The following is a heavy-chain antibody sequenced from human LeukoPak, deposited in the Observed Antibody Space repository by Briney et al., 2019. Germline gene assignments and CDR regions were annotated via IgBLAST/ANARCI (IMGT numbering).Heavy chain of an antibody. CDR2: ISLDSTNK. D-gene: IGHD7-27*01. Sequence: GRSLRLSCAASGFPFSNCAMHWVRQAPGKGLEWVAIISLDSTNKYYADSVKGRFTISRDNSKNTLYLQMNSLRSEDMAVYYCARDSWGPDYWGQGTLVIVSS. J-gene: IGHJ4*02. V-gene: IGHV3-30*03. CDR1: GFPFSNCA. CDR3: ARDSWGPDY.